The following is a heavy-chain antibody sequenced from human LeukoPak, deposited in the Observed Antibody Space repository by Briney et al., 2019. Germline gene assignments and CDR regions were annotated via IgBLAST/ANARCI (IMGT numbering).Heavy chain of an antibody. D-gene: IGHD6-13*01. CDR2: ISAYNGNT. CDR3: ARDSSSWYGLLFDY. Sequence: GASVKVSCTASGCTFTSYGISWVRQAPGQGLEWMGWISAYNGNTNYAQKLQGRVTMTTDTSTSTAYMELRSLRSDDTAVNYCARDSSSWYGLLFDYWGQGTLVTVSS. V-gene: IGHV1-18*01. CDR1: GCTFTSYG. J-gene: IGHJ4*02.